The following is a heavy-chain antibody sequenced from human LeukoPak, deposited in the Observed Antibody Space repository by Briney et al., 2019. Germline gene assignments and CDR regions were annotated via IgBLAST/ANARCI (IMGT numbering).Heavy chain of an antibody. J-gene: IGHJ4*02. V-gene: IGHV1-69*01. Sequence: EASVKVSCKASGVTFSSYAISWVRQAPGQGLEWMGGIIPIFGTANYAQKFQGRVTITADESTSTAYMELSSLRSEDTAVYYCAVPPHCSSTSCYYNYFDYWGQGTLVTVSS. CDR1: GVTFSSYA. CDR2: IIPIFGTA. D-gene: IGHD2-2*01. CDR3: AVPPHCSSTSCYYNYFDY.